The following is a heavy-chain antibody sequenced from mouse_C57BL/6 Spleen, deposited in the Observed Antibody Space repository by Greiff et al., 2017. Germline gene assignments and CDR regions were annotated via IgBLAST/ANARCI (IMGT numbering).Heavy chain of an antibody. CDR1: GFSLTSYG. CDR3: ARQANWDAWFAY. D-gene: IGHD4-1*01. V-gene: IGHV2-2*01. Sequence: QVQLKESGPGLVQPSQSLSITCTVSGFSLTSYGVHWVRQSPGKGLEWLGVIWSGGSTDYNAAFISRRSISKDNSKSQVFFKMNSLQADDTAIYYCARQANWDAWFAYWGQGTLVTVSA. CDR2: IWSGGST. J-gene: IGHJ3*01.